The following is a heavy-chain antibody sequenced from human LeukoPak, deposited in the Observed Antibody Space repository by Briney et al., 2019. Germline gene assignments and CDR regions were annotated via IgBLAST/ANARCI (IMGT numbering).Heavy chain of an antibody. J-gene: IGHJ4*02. CDR1: GGSISSSSYY. CDR3: ARGQPYYDFWSGYPLFDY. D-gene: IGHD3-3*01. V-gene: IGHV4-30-4*08. CDR2: IYYSGST. Sequence: PSETLSLTCTVSGGSISSSSYYWGWIRQPPGKGLEWIGYIYYSGSTYYNPSLKSRVTISVGTSKNQFSLKLSSVTAADTAVYYCARGQPYYDFWSGYPLFDYWGQGTLVTVSS.